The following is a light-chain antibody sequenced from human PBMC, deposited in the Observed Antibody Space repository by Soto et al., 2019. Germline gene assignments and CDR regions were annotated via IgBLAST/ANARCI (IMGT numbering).Light chain of an antibody. J-gene: IGKJ1*01. CDR2: IAS. Sequence: EIVLTQSPGTLSLFPGERATLSCRDTQSINSDYLAWYQQKPGQAPRLLIYIASRRATGIPDRFSGSGSGTDFTLTISTLEPEDFAVYYCLQYGTSPWTFGQGTKVEIK. CDR3: LQYGTSPWT. V-gene: IGKV3-20*01. CDR1: QSINSDY.